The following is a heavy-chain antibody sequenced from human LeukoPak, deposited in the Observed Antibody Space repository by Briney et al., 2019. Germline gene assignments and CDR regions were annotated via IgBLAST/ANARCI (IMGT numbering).Heavy chain of an antibody. D-gene: IGHD3-10*01. CDR3: AKISSEVREEDY. J-gene: IGHJ4*02. CDR1: GFSFSDYG. Sequence: GGSLRLSCVASGFSFSDYGMNWVRQAPGKGLEWVSSISSSSSYIYYADSMKGRFTISRDNSKNTLYLQMNSLRAEDTAVYYCAKISSEVREEDYWGQGTLVTVSS. V-gene: IGHV3-21*04. CDR2: ISSSSSYI.